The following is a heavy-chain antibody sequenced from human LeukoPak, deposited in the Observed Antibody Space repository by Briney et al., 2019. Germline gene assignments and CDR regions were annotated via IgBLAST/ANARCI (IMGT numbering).Heavy chain of an antibody. CDR1: GFTFSAYW. J-gene: IGHJ4*02. D-gene: IGHD1-7*01. V-gene: IGHV3-7*01. Sequence: GGSLRLSCAASGFTFSAYWMSWVRQAPGKGLERVANIDEPGSEEYYVDSVKGRFTISRDNAKNSLYLQMNSLRAEDTAVYYCARDPDVGTADYWGQGRLVTVSS. CDR3: ARDPDVGTADY. CDR2: IDEPGSEE.